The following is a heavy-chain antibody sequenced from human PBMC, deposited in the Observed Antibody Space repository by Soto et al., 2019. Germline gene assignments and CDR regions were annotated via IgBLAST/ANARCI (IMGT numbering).Heavy chain of an antibody. Sequence: ASVKVSCKASGYTFTSYAMHWVRQAPGQRLEWMGWINAGNGNTKYSQKFQGRVTITRDTSASTADMELSSLRSEDTAVYYCARDRGSGWYPAPFYWGQGTLVTVSS. D-gene: IGHD6-19*01. J-gene: IGHJ4*02. V-gene: IGHV1-3*01. CDR2: INAGNGNT. CDR1: GYTFTSYA. CDR3: ARDRGSGWYPAPFY.